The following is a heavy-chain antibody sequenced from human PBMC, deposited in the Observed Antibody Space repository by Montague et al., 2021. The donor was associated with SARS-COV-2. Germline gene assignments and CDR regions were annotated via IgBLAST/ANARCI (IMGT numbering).Heavy chain of an antibody. D-gene: IGHD2-2*03. CDR2: TYYRSKWYN. V-gene: IGHV6-1*01. Sequence: VSPGASLSSDSLSWHWIRQSPSRGLEWLASTYYRSKWYNDSAPSVSGRATVKPDTSRNQFTLHLDSVTPEDTALYFCARKMDSSFDVWGKGTMVIVSS. CDR3: ARKMDSSFDV. J-gene: IGHJ3*01. CDR1: GASLSSDSLS.